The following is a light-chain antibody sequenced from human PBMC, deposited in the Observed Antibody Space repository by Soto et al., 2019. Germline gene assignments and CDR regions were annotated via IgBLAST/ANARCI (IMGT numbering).Light chain of an antibody. J-gene: IGKJ4*01. Sequence: IPLTQSPSSLSASVGDRVTITCRASQGIRNHLACYQQESGKAPKLLLYAASTLQSWVSSGFTGSGFGTNFTLTISSRQPEDFATYYCQQLNTYPPTLVGGTKVEIK. CDR1: QGIRNH. CDR2: AAS. CDR3: QQLNTYPPT. V-gene: IGKV1-9*01.